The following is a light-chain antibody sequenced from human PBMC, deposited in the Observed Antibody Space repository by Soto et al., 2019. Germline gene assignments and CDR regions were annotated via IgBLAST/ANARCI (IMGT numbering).Light chain of an antibody. CDR2: SNN. V-gene: IGLV1-47*02. CDR1: RSNIGSNY. J-gene: IGLJ2*01. Sequence: QSVLTQPPSASGPPGQRVTISCSGSRSNIGSNYVYWYQQLPGTAPKLLIYSNNERPSGVPDRFSGSKSGTSASLAISGLRSEDEAHYYCAAWDDSLNGLTFGGGTKLTV. CDR3: AAWDDSLNGLT.